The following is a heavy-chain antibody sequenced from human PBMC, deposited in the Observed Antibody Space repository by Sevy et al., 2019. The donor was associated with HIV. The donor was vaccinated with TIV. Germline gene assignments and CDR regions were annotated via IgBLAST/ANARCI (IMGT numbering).Heavy chain of an antibody. V-gene: IGHV3-7*01. J-gene: IGHJ3*02. CDR1: GFTFSSYW. CDR3: AREGSPGYSSSWYLGAFDI. D-gene: IGHD6-13*01. CDR2: IKQDGREK. Sequence: GGSLRLSCAASGFTFSSYWMSWVRQAPGKGLEWVANIKQDGREKYYVNSVKGGFTISRDNAKNSLYLQMNSLRAEDTAVYYCAREGSPGYSSSWYLGAFDIWGQGTMVTVSS.